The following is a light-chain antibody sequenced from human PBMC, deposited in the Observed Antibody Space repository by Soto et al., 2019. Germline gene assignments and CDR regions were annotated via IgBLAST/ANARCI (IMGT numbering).Light chain of an antibody. CDR2: GAS. Sequence: EILMTQSPATLSVSPGERATLSCRASQSVSSNLAWYQQKPGQAPRLLIYGASTRATGIPARFSGSGSGTEVTLTISSRQSEDFAVYYCQQYNNWPALTFGGGTKVDIK. V-gene: IGKV3-15*01. CDR1: QSVSSN. CDR3: QQYNNWPALT. J-gene: IGKJ4*01.